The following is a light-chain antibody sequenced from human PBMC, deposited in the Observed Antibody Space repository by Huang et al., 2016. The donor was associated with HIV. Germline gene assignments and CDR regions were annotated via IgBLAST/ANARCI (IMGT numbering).Light chain of an antibody. CDR1: HDIRTD. V-gene: IGKV1-6*01. CDR2: AAF. CDR3: LQEYNYPHT. J-gene: IGKJ2*01. Sequence: AIQMTQSPSSLSASVVDRVTITCRASHDIRTDLGWYQQRPGRAPKLLIDAAFSLQSGVPSRFSGGGSGTDFTLTISDLQPEDFATYYCLQEYNYPHTFGQGTKLEL.